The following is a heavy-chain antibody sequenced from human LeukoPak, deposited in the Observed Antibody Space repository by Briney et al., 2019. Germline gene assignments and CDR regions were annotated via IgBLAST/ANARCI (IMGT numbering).Heavy chain of an antibody. D-gene: IGHD6-13*01. CDR1: GFTFNNYW. CDR2: IDNGGSDT. V-gene: IGHV3-74*01. CDR3: AKDIPWRSSSWYGWFDP. Sequence: QPGGSLRLSCTASGFTFNNYWMHWVRQVPGKGLVWVSRIDNGGSDTRHADSVKGRFTISRDNAKNTLYLQMNSLRAEDTALYYCAKDIPWRSSSWYGWFDPWGQGTLVTVSS. J-gene: IGHJ5*02.